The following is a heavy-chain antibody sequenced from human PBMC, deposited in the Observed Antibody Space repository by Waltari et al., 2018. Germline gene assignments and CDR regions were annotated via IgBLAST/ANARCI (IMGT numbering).Heavy chain of an antibody. CDR3: ARGRGTLGQLLVTY. J-gene: IGHJ4*02. D-gene: IGHD6-13*01. V-gene: IGHV1-46*01. CDR1: GYTFTNYY. Sequence: QVQLVQSGAEVERPGASVRISCKASGYTFTNYYVHWLRQAPGRGLEWLGIIDPDGGGTTYAPKFRDRLSLTRDTSTSVLYMALDNLNSDDSAIYFCARGRGTLGQLLVTYWGQGTQVLVSS. CDR2: IDPDGGGT.